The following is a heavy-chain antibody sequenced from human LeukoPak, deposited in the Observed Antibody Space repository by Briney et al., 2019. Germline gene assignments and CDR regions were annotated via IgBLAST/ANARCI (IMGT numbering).Heavy chain of an antibody. Sequence: TSETLSLTCTVSSGSFRTYYWSWIRQPPGKGLEWIGYIFYNEGTSYNPSLKSRVTISVDTSNNQLSLKVNSVTAADTAMYYCVKSNSRYQPWTLDIWGRGTMVTVSS. V-gene: IGHV4-59*01. CDR1: SGSFRTYY. CDR3: VKSNSRYQPWTLDI. J-gene: IGHJ3*02. D-gene: IGHD2-2*01. CDR2: IFYNEGT.